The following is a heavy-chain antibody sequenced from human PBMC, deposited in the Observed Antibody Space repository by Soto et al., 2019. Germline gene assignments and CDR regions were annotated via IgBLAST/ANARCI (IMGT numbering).Heavy chain of an antibody. Sequence: ASVKVSCKASGGTFSSYAISCVRQAPGQGLEWMGGIIPIFGTANYAQKFQGRVTITADESTSTAYMELSSLRSEDTAVYYCARDDWVWSGRNYYYYYGMDVWGQGTTVTVSS. V-gene: IGHV1-69*13. CDR3: ARDDWVWSGRNYYYYYGMDV. J-gene: IGHJ6*02. D-gene: IGHD3-3*01. CDR1: GGTFSSYA. CDR2: IIPIFGTA.